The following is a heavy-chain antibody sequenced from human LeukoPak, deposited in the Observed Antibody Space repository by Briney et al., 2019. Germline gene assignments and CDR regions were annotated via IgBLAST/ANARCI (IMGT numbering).Heavy chain of an antibody. J-gene: IGHJ4*02. CDR2: IYPDDSDT. CDR3: ARLWGSTYYFDY. Sequence: GESLKISFKGSGYRFTSYWIGWGRPMPGKGLGWMGIIYPDDSDTRYSPSFQGQVTISADKSISTAYLQWSSLNASDTPMYYCARLWGSTYYFDYWGQGTLVTVSS. V-gene: IGHV5-51*01. D-gene: IGHD3-10*01. CDR1: GYRFTSYW.